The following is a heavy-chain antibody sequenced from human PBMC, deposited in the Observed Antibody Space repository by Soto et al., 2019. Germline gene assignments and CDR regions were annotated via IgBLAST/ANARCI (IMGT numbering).Heavy chain of an antibody. D-gene: IGHD5-12*01. V-gene: IGHV3-30*18. J-gene: IGHJ6*02. CDR3: AKGARGYNDYYYYYGMDV. CDR1: GFTFSSYG. CDR2: ISYDGSNK. Sequence: QVQLVESGGGVVQPGRSLRLSCAASGFTFSSYGMHWVRQAPGKGLEWVAVISYDGSNKYYADSLKGRFTISRDNSKNTLYLQMNSLGAEDTTMYYCAKGARGYNDYYYYYGMDVWGQGTTVTVSS.